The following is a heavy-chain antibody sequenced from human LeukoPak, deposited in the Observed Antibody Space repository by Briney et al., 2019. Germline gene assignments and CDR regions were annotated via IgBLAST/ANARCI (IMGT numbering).Heavy chain of an antibody. CDR2: INTDGGTT. CDR1: GFTFSSYW. Sequence: GGSLRLSCVASGFTFSSYWMHWVRQAPGKGLVWVSRINTDGGTTTYADSVKGRFTISGDNAKNTLYLQMNSLRAEDTAVYYCARGSSLAYYVDVWGKGTTVTVSS. V-gene: IGHV3-74*01. J-gene: IGHJ6*03. CDR3: ARGSSLAYYVDV. D-gene: IGHD3-16*02.